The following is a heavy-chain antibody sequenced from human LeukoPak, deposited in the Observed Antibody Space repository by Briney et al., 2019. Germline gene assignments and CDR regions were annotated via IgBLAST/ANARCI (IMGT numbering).Heavy chain of an antibody. CDR3: AKDPFNWNDANYMDV. V-gene: IGHV3-30*02. J-gene: IGHJ6*03. CDR2: IRYDGSNK. Sequence: GGSLRLSCAASGFTFSSYWMTWVRQAPGKGLEWVAFIRYDGSNKYYADSVKGRFTISRDNSKNTLYLQMNSLRAEDTAVYYCAKDPFNWNDANYMDVWGKGTTVTISS. D-gene: IGHD1-1*01. CDR1: GFTFSSYW.